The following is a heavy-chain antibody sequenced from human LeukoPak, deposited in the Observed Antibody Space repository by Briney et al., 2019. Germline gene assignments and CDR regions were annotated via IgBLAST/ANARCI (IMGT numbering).Heavy chain of an antibody. V-gene: IGHV1-2*02. Sequence: ASVKVSCKASGYTFTGYYMHWVRQAPGQGLEWMGWINPNSGGTNYAQKFQGRVTMTRDTSISTAYMELSRLRSDDTAVYYCASQPYYYGSGSAFDYWAREPWSPSPQ. CDR1: GYTFTGYY. CDR2: INPNSGGT. D-gene: IGHD3-10*01. J-gene: IGHJ4*02. CDR3: ASQPYYYGSGSAFDY.